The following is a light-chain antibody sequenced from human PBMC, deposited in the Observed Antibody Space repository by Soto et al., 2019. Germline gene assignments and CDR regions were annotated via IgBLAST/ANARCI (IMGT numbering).Light chain of an antibody. J-gene: IGKJ4*01. Sequence: AIRMTQSPSSFSASTGDRVTSTCRASQGISSYLAWYQQKPGKAPKLLIYAASTLQSGVPSRFSGSGSGTDFTLTISCLQSEDFATYYCQQYYSYPLPFGGGTKGEIK. CDR1: QGISSY. CDR2: AAS. CDR3: QQYYSYPLP. V-gene: IGKV1-8*01.